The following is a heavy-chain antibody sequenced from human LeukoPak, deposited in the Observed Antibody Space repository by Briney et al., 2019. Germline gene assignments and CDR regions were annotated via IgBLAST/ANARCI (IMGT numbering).Heavy chain of an antibody. CDR3: ARLSGWEPAGDYYYYYMDV. D-gene: IGHD1-26*01. J-gene: IGHJ6*03. CDR1: GLTFSPYW. Sequence: PGGSLRLSCAASGLTFSPYWMQWVRQAPGKGLAWGSRISADETITSYADSVKGRFTISRDNAKNTLYLQMNSLRAEDTAVYYCARLSGWEPAGDYYYYYMDVWGKGTTVTVSS. V-gene: IGHV3-74*01. CDR2: ISADETIT.